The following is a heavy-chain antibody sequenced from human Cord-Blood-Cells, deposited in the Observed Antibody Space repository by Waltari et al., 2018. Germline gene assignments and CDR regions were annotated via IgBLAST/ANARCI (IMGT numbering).Heavy chain of an antibody. Sequence: EVQLVESGGGLVQPGWSLRLSCAASGFTFSSYWMHWVRQAPGKGRVWVSRINSDGSSTSYADSVKGRFTISRDNAKNTLYLQMNSLRAEDTAVYYCARDMGYSYGDDAFDIWGQGTMVTGSS. D-gene: IGHD5-18*01. CDR2: INSDGSST. V-gene: IGHV3-74*01. CDR1: GFTFSSYW. J-gene: IGHJ3*02. CDR3: ARDMGYSYGDDAFDI.